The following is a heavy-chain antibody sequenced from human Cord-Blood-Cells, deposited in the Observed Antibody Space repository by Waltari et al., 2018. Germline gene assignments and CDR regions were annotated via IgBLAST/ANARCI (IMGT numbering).Heavy chain of an antibody. CDR1: GGSISSGGYY. CDR3: ARDGQRYCSGGSCPVDP. D-gene: IGHD2-15*01. V-gene: IGHV4-31*03. CDR2: IYYSGCT. Sequence: QVQLQESGPGLVKPSQTLSLTCTVSGGSISSGGYYWSWIRQHHGKGLEWIGYIYYSGCTYYNPSLKSRGTISVDTSKNQFSLKLSSVTAADTAVYYCARDGQRYCSGGSCPVDPWGQGTLVTVSS. J-gene: IGHJ5*02.